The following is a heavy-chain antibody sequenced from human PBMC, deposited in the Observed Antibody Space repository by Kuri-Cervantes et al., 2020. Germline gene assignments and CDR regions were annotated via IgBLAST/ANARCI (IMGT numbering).Heavy chain of an antibody. CDR1: GGSFSSYF. CDR2: INHTGGT. J-gene: IGHJ4*02. CDR3: ARTYLDILTGYFIFEY. Sequence: SETLSLTCAVYGGSFSSYFWSWIRQPPGKGLEWIGEINHTGGTKYNPSLKSRVTMSVDTSKNQFSLKLSSVTAADTAVYYCARTYLDILTGYFIFEYWGQGTQVTVSS. D-gene: IGHD3-9*01. V-gene: IGHV4-34*01.